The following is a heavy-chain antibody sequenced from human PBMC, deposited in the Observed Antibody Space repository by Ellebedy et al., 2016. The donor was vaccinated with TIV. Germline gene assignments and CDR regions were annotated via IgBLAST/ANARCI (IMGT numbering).Heavy chain of an antibody. CDR2: IDPSDSYT. V-gene: IGHV5-10-1*01. Sequence: GESLKISXQGSGYSFTSYWISWVRQMPGKGLEWMGRIDPSDSYTNYNPSFQGHVTISADKSISAAYLQWSSLKASDTAIYYCATQAKGGSLMDYFDYWGQGTLVTVSS. CDR1: GYSFTSYW. J-gene: IGHJ4*02. D-gene: IGHD1-26*01. CDR3: ATQAKGGSLMDYFDY.